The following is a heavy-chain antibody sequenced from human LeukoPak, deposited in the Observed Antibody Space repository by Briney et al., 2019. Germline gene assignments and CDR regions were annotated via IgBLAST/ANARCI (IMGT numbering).Heavy chain of an antibody. J-gene: IGHJ4*02. CDR2: INHSGST. CDR1: GGSFSGYY. CDR3: ARHRVQSSLTEYFDY. V-gene: IGHV4-34*01. D-gene: IGHD3-16*02. Sequence: PSETLSLTCAVYGGSFSGYYWSWIRQPPGKGLEWIGEINHSGSTNYNPSLKSRVTTSVDRSKNQFSLKLSSVTAADTAVFYCARHRVQSSLTEYFDYWGQGTLVTVSS.